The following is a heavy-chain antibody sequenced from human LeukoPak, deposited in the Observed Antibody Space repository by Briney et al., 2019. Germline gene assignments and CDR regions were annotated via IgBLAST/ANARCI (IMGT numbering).Heavy chain of an antibody. CDR1: VFTFSSYA. V-gene: IGHV3-30-3*01. Sequence: GGSLRLSCAASVFTFSSYAMHWVRQAPGKGLEWVAVISYDGSNKYYADSVKGRFTISRDNSKNTLYLQMNSLRAEDTAVYYCARDQQAIVVLPAALGYWGQGTLVTVSS. J-gene: IGHJ4*02. CDR3: ARDQQAIVVLPAALGY. CDR2: ISYDGSNK. D-gene: IGHD2-2*01.